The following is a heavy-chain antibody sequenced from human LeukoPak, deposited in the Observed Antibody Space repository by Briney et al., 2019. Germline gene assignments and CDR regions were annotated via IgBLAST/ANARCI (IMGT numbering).Heavy chain of an antibody. J-gene: IGHJ5*02. Sequence: SETLSLTCTVPGGSISSSSYYWGWIRQPPGKGLEWIGSIYYSGSTYYNPSLKSRVTISVDTSKNQFSLKLSSVTAADTAVYYCARRGDSGSYRVGADMFDPWGQGTLVTVSS. CDR1: GGSISSSSYY. CDR3: ARRGDSGSYRVGADMFDP. CDR2: IYYSGST. D-gene: IGHD1-26*01. V-gene: IGHV4-39*01.